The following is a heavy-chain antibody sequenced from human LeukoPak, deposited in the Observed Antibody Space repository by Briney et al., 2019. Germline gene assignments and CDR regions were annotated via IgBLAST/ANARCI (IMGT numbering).Heavy chain of an antibody. CDR2: ISYDGSNK. V-gene: IGHV3-30*18. CDR1: GFTFSSCG. D-gene: IGHD1-26*01. J-gene: IGHJ5*02. Sequence: GGSLRLSCAASGFTFSSCGMHWVRQAPGKGLEWVAVISYDGSNKYYADSVKGRFTISRDNSKNTLYLQMNSLRAEDTAVYYCAKATQWGSYSGNLNWFDPWGQGTLVTVSS. CDR3: AKATQWGSYSGNLNWFDP.